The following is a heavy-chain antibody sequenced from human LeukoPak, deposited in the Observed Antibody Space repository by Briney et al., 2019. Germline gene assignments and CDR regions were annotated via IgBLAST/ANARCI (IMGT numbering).Heavy chain of an antibody. J-gene: IGHJ4*02. CDR1: GGSFSGYY. CDR2: INHSGST. D-gene: IGHD1-26*01. Sequence: SETLSLTCAVCGGSFSGYYWSWIRQPPGKGLEWIGEINHSGSTNYNPSLKSRVTISVDTSKNQFSLKLSSVTAADTAVYYCARGPLEGATKPLDYWGQGTLVTVSS. V-gene: IGHV4-34*01. CDR3: ARGPLEGATKPLDY.